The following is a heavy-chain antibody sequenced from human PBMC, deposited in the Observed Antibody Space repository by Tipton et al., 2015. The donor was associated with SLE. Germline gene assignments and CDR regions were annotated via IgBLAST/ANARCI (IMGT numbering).Heavy chain of an antibody. D-gene: IGHD3-3*01. J-gene: IGHJ5*02. CDR2: VCNSVST. Sequence: TLSLTCTVSGASVSSFCWNWIRQSPGKGLEWIACVCNSVSTNYDPSLKSRGTISVDTSKNHFSLKLSSVTAADTAVYYCARLEDFWSGYYTGMDWFDPWGQGTLVTVSS. CDR1: GASVSSFC. V-gene: IGHV4-59*02. CDR3: ARLEDFWSGYYTGMDWFDP.